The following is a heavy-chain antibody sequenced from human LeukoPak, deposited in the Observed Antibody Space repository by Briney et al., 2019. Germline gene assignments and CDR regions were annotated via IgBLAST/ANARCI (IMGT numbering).Heavy chain of an antibody. D-gene: IGHD1-1*01. J-gene: IGHJ5*02. CDR3: AASSFGKVQDWFDP. Sequence: GGSLRLSCAASGFTFSSYGMHWVRQAPGKGLEWVAVISYDGSNKYYADSVKGRFAISRDNSKNTLYLQMNSLRAEDTAVYYCAASSFGKVQDWFDPWGQGTLVTVSS. CDR1: GFTFSSYG. CDR2: ISYDGSNK. V-gene: IGHV3-30*03.